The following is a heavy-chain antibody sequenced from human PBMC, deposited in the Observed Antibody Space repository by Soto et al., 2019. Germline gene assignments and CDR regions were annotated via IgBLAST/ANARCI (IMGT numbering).Heavy chain of an antibody. CDR1: GFTFSDHY. CDR2: IKNNANSYAI. Sequence: GSLRLSCAASGFTFSDHYMDWVRQAPGKGLEWAARIKNNANSYAIEYAASVKGRFTISRDDSKNSLYLQMNSLRTEDTAIYYCVRVKLCPHPLNAYYVWGQGTMDPVS. J-gene: IGHJ3*01. D-gene: IGHD2-21*01. CDR3: VRVKLCPHPLNAYYV. V-gene: IGHV3-72*01.